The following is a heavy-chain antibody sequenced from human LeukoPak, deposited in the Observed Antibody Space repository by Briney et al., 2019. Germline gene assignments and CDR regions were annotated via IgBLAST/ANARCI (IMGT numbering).Heavy chain of an antibody. CDR2: ISSSSSYI. D-gene: IGHD3-22*01. CDR3: ARGVPTYYYDSSGPFDY. V-gene: IGHV3-21*01. J-gene: IGHJ4*02. Sequence: PGGSLRLSCAASGFTFSSYSMNWVRQAPGKGLEWVSSISSSSSYIYYADSVKGRFTISRDNAKNSLYLQMNSLRAEDTAVYYCARGVPTYYYDSSGPFDYWGQGTLVTVSS. CDR1: GFTFSSYS.